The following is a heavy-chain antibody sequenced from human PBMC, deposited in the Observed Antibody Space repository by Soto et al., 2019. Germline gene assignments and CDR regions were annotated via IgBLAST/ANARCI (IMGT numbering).Heavy chain of an antibody. CDR1: GYTFTSYG. D-gene: IGHD4-4*01. Sequence: ASVKVSCKASGYTFTSYGISWVRQAPGQGLEWMGRINAGNGDTVYSQKFQDRVTVTRDTSATTVYVELNSLTSEDTAVFFCARSLADYSNLDHWGRGTLVTVSS. J-gene: IGHJ4*02. CDR2: INAGNGDT. CDR3: ARSLADYSNLDH. V-gene: IGHV1-3*01.